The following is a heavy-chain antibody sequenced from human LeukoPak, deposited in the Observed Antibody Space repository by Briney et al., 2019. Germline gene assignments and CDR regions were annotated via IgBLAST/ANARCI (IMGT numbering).Heavy chain of an antibody. CDR1: GGSISTSAFC. Sequence: SETLPLXCTVSGGSISTSAFCWGWLRHPPVKGREWIVSIYDSGNEFYNPSLKSRVTISADTSKNQFSLKLNSVTAADTAMYYCARQISDYYYYYMDVWGEGITVTVSS. CDR3: ARQISDYYYYYMDV. D-gene: IGHD2/OR15-2a*01. J-gene: IGHJ6*03. V-gene: IGHV4-39*01. CDR2: IYDSGNE.